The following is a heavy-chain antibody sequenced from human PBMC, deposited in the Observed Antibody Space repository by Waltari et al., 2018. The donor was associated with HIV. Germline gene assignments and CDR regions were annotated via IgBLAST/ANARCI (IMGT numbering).Heavy chain of an antibody. CDR2: ISWNSVSR. Sequence: EVQLEQPGVGLVHPGGSVSHSCESARAIVSVLATAWFRQAPVKGLEWVSGISWNSVSRGYADSVKGRVTISRDNAKNSLYLQMNSLRAEDTALYYCAKADPRYSSSEGAYHWGQGTLVTVSS. CDR3: AKADPRYSSSEGAYH. V-gene: IGHV3-9*01. J-gene: IGHJ5*02. D-gene: IGHD6-13*01. CDR1: RAIVSVLA.